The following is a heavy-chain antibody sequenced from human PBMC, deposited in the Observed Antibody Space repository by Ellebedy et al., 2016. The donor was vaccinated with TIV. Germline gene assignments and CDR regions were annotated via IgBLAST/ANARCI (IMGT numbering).Heavy chain of an antibody. J-gene: IGHJ5*02. Sequence: AASVTVSCKASGYTFTGYYMHWVRQAPGQGLEWMGWINPNSGGTNYAQKFQGRVTMTRDTSISTAYMELSRLRSDDTAVYYCARDWQQLVRGECWFDPWGQGTLVTVSS. D-gene: IGHD6-13*01. CDR2: INPNSGGT. V-gene: IGHV1-2*02. CDR1: GYTFTGYY. CDR3: ARDWQQLVRGECWFDP.